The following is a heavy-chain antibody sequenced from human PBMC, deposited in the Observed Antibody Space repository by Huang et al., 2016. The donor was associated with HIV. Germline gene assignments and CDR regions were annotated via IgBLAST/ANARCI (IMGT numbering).Heavy chain of an antibody. J-gene: IGHJ4*02. CDR2: ISTIFGKP. CDR1: GGTFNNA. Sequence: QVQLVQSGAEVKKPGSSVKVACKVSGGTFNNAISWVRQAPGQGLEWMGGISTIFGKPNYARKFQGRVTITADESTRIAYMELSSLRSEDTAVYYCARGAPDLDSHLDHWGQGTLVTVSS. D-gene: IGHD3-3*01. CDR3: ARGAPDLDSHLDH. V-gene: IGHV1-69*13.